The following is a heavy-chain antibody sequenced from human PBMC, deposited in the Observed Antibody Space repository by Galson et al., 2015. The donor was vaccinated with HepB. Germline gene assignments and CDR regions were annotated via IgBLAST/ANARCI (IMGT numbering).Heavy chain of an antibody. CDR2: ITPGDGYT. Sequence: SVKVSCKASGYSFTSYAMHWVRRAPGQRPGWMGWITPGDGYTKYSQKFQGRVTITRDTSATTAYMELSSLTSEDTAVYYCARETAWDPNGDYYMDVWGKGTTVIVSS. V-gene: IGHV1-3*01. D-gene: IGHD1-26*01. CDR1: GYSFTSYA. CDR3: ARETAWDPNGDYYMDV. J-gene: IGHJ6*03.